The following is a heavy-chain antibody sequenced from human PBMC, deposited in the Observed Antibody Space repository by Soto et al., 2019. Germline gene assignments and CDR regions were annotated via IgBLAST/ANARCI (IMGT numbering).Heavy chain of an antibody. D-gene: IGHD1-26*01. CDR2: IYPSGIT. Sequence: SETLSLTCAVSGGSISSSNWCTWVRLPPGKGLEWIGEIYPSGITNYSPSLKSRVTMAVDKSKNQFSLKLNSGTAADTAMYYWAREAYKRGATNPFFDYWGQGTLVTVSS. V-gene: IGHV4-4*02. J-gene: IGHJ4*02. CDR3: AREAYKRGATNPFFDY. CDR1: GGSISSSNW.